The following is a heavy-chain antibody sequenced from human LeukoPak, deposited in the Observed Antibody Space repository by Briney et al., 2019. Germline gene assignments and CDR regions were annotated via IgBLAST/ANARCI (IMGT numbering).Heavy chain of an antibody. CDR2: ISSSSTI. Sequence: GGSLRLSCAASGFTFSTYSMNWVRQAPGKGLEWVSYISSSSTIYYADSVKGRFTISRDNAKNSLYLQMNSLRAEDTAVYYCAELGITMIGGVWGKGTTVTISS. D-gene: IGHD3-10*02. V-gene: IGHV3-48*04. J-gene: IGHJ6*04. CDR1: GFTFSTYS. CDR3: AELGITMIGGV.